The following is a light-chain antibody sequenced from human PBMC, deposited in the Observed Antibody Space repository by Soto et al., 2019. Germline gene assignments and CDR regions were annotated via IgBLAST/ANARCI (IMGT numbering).Light chain of an antibody. CDR1: SSDVGSYNL. J-gene: IGLJ3*02. CDR3: CSYAGRSTLV. CDR2: EGS. Sequence: QSVLTQPASVSGSPGQSITISSTGSSSDVGSYNLVSWHQQYPGKAPKLMIYEGSKRPSGVSNRFSGSKSGNTASLTISGLQAEDEADYYCCSYAGRSTLVFGGGTKLTVL. V-gene: IGLV2-23*01.